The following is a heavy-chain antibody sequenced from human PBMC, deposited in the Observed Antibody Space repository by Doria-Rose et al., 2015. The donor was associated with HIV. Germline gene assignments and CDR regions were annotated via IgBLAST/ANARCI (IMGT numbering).Heavy chain of an antibody. J-gene: IGHJ4*02. CDR2: MYSDDGR. Sequence: QVTLKESGPVLVKPTETLTLTCTVSGVSLSSPGMGVSWIRQPPGKALEWLANMYSDDGRSYKPSLKNRLTISRCTSKSQVVLTMTDMDPVYTATYYCARIKSSRWYHKYYFDFWGQGTLVIVSA. D-gene: IGHD6-13*01. V-gene: IGHV2-26*01. CDR1: GVSLSSPGMG. CDR3: ARIKSSRWYHKYYFDF.